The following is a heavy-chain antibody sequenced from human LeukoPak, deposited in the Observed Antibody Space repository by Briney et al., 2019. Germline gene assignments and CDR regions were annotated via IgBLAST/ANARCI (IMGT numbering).Heavy chain of an antibody. J-gene: IGHJ3*02. Sequence: GGSLRLSCAASGFTFSSYEMHWVRQATGKGLEWVSAIGTAGDTYYPGSVKGRFTISRENAKNSLYLQMNSLRAGDTAVYYCARALRYDSSGPTDAFDIWGQGTMVTVSS. CDR1: GFTFSSYE. D-gene: IGHD3-22*01. CDR2: IGTAGDT. CDR3: ARALRYDSSGPTDAFDI. V-gene: IGHV3-13*01.